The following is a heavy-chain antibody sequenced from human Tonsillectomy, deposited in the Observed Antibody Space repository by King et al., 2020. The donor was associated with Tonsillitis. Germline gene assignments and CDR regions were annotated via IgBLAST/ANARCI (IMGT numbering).Heavy chain of an antibody. V-gene: IGHV1-2*02. Sequence: VQLVESGAEVKKPGASVKVSCKASGYTFTGYYMHWVRQAPGQGLEWMGWINPNSGGTNYAQKFQGRVTMTRDTSISTAYMELSRMRSDDTAVYYCAGPSIVVVPAALGAYYYGMDVWGQGTTVTVSS. CDR3: AGPSIVVVPAALGAYYYGMDV. J-gene: IGHJ6*02. CDR1: GYTFTGYY. CDR2: INPNSGGT. D-gene: IGHD2-2*01.